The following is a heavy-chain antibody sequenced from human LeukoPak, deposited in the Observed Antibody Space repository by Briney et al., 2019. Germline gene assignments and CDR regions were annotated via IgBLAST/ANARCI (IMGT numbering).Heavy chain of an antibody. J-gene: IGHJ6*02. CDR1: GGSVSSGSYY. Sequence: PSETLSLTCTVSGGSVSSGSYYWSWIRQPQGKGLEWIGYIYYSGSTNYNPSLKSRVTISVDTSKNQFSLKLSSVTAADTAVYYCARDRYYYYGMDVWGQGTTVTVSS. CDR3: ARDRYYYYGMDV. V-gene: IGHV4-61*01. CDR2: IYYSGST.